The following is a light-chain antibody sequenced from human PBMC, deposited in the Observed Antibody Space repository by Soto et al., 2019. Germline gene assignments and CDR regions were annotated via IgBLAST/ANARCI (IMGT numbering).Light chain of an antibody. CDR2: SAS. V-gene: IGKV1-39*01. CDR3: QQSLTMPIP. J-gene: IGKJ5*01. CDR1: QSINNY. Sequence: DIQMTQSPASLSVSVGDRVTITCRASQSINNYLNWYLQRPGQAPKLLIRSASTLQRGVPSRFSGSGSRTEFTLTIADLQPVDFGTYYCQQSLTMPIPFGHGTRLDIK.